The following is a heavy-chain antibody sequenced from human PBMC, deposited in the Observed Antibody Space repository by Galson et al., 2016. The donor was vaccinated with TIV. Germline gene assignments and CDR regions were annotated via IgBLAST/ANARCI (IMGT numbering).Heavy chain of an antibody. D-gene: IGHD3-16*01. CDR1: GVSFTTYG. CDR3: AKDSQMLHASPLGLDA. Sequence: SLRLSCAVSGVSFTTYGMHWVRQAPGKGLSWVAFLRYDGTNPRYADSVKGRFTISRDISKKTLFLQMNSLRPDDTAVYYCAKDSQMLHASPLGLDAWGQGALVTVSS. J-gene: IGHJ5*02. V-gene: IGHV3-30*02. CDR2: LRYDGTNP.